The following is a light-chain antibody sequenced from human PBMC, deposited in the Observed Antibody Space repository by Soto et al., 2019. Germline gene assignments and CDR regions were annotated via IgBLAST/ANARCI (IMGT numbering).Light chain of an antibody. Sequence: EFVLTRSPDTLSLSPGERATLSCRASQSVSSSYISWYQQKPGQAPRLLIYGASSRATGIPDRFSGSGSGTDFTLTISRLEPEDFAVYYCQQFDTSLWTFGQGTKVDIK. CDR3: QQFDTSLWT. V-gene: IGKV3-20*01. CDR1: QSVSSSY. CDR2: GAS. J-gene: IGKJ1*01.